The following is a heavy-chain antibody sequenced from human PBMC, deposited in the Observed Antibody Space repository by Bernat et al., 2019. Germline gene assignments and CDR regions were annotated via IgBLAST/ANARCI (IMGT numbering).Heavy chain of an antibody. CDR1: GFTVSSNY. CDR2: IYSGGST. Sequence: EVQLVESGGGLIQPGGSLRLSCAASGFTVSSNYMSWVRQAPGKGLEWVSVIYSGGSTYYADSVKGRFTISRDNSKNTLYLQMNSLRAEDTAVYYCARDGLSYYSSGWYRGFDYWGQGTLVTVSS. V-gene: IGHV3-53*01. D-gene: IGHD6-19*01. J-gene: IGHJ4*02. CDR3: ARDGLSYYSSGWYRGFDY.